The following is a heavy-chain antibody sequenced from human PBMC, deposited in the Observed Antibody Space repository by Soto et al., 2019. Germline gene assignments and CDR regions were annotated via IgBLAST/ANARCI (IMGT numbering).Heavy chain of an antibody. CDR3: ARDGLPDDFRSGGYLFDP. V-gene: IGHV3-30-3*01. D-gene: IGHD3-3*01. J-gene: IGHJ5*02. CDR1: GGTFIAFA. Sequence: PVGSQRLCCRASGGTFIAFALHGVRQAPGAGLEWVALISHDGRIEKYADSVKGRFTISRDNSKNTLYMQMDSLRLEDTGVYYCARDGLPDDFRSGGYLFDPWGQGTQVTVSS. CDR2: ISHDGRIE.